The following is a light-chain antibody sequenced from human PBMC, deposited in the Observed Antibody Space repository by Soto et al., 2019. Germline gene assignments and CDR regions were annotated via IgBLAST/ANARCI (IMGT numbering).Light chain of an antibody. CDR3: QQRSNWPPIFT. CDR2: GAS. V-gene: IGKV3-11*01. J-gene: IGKJ3*01. Sequence: EIVLTQSPVTLSLSPGERATLSCRASQTVNNYLAWYQQKPGQAPRLLIYGASNRATGVPARFSGSGSGTDFTLSITSLEPEDFAVYSCQQRSNWPPIFTFGPGTKVDVK. CDR1: QTVNNY.